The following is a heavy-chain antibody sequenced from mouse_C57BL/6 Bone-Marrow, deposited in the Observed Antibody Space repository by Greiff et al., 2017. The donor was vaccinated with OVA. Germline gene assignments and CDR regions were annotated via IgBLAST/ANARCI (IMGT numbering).Heavy chain of an antibody. CDR1: GISITTGNYR. D-gene: IGHD2-14*01. V-gene: IGHV3-5*01. CDR3: ARQLYYRYYYAMDY. J-gene: IGHJ4*01. Sequence: VKLVESGPGLVKPSQTVFLTCTVTGISITTGNYRWSWIRQFTGNKLEWIGYIYYSGTITYNPSLTRRTTITRDTPKNQFFLEMNSLTAEDTATYYCARQLYYRYYYAMDYWGQGTSVTVSS. CDR2: IYYSGTI.